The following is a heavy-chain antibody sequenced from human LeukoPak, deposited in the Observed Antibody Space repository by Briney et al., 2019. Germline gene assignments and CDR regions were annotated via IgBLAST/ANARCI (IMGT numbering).Heavy chain of an antibody. V-gene: IGHV4-39*01. Sequence: SETLSLTCTVSGGSISGSSYYWGWIRQPPGKGLEWIGSIYYSGSTYYNPSLKSRVTISVDTSKNQFSLKLSSVTAADTAVYYCARSGYSYGSHFDYWGQGTLVTVSS. CDR1: GGSISGSSYY. CDR2: IYYSGST. D-gene: IGHD5-18*01. CDR3: ARSGYSYGSHFDY. J-gene: IGHJ4*02.